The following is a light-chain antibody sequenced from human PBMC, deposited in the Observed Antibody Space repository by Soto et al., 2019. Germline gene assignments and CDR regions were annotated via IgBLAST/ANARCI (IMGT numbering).Light chain of an antibody. Sequence: DIQMTQSPSSLSASVGDRVTITCRTSQTINNYLNWYQQKPGKAPRLLIYAASTWHSGVPSRFTGSGSGTDFTLTISSLQSEDFAAYYCQQSYTTPRTFGQGTKVEIK. CDR2: AAS. CDR3: QQSYTTPRT. CDR1: QTINNY. V-gene: IGKV1-39*01. J-gene: IGKJ1*01.